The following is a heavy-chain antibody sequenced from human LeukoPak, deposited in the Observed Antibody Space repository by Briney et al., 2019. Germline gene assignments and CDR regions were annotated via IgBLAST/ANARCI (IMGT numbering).Heavy chain of an antibody. Sequence: HSGGSLRLSCAASRFTFAMSWVRQSPGKGLEWVSGTSGSGDGTFYADSVKGRFTISRDNSKNTLYLQMNNLRAEHTAIYYCAKLRDFFDSSGQFDYLGQGTLVTVSS. V-gene: IGHV3-23*01. CDR3: AKLRDFFDSSGQFDY. CDR2: TSGSGDGT. D-gene: IGHD3-22*01. CDR1: RFTFA. J-gene: IGHJ4*02.